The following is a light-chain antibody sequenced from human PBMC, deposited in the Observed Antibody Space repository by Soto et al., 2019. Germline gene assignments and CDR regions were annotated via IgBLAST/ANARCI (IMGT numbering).Light chain of an antibody. CDR1: QSVSSSY. CDR2: GAS. J-gene: IGKJ1*01. CDR3: QQYGSSPPWP. Sequence: EIVLTQSPGTLSLSPGERATLSCRASQSVSSSYLAWYQQKPGQAPRLLIYGASSRATGIPDRFSGSGSGTDFTLTISRLEPEDFAVYYCQQYGSSPPWPFGQGTQVEIK. V-gene: IGKV3-20*01.